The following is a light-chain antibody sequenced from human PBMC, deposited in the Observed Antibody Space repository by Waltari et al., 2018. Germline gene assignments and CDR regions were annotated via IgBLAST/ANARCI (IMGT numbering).Light chain of an antibody. Sequence: GVQWYQQFPGTAPKLPIYVHTNRPSGLPARSSGSKAATSASLAITALRAEDDADYYCQSYDSSLRGFYVFGTGTAVTVL. V-gene: IGLV1-40*01. CDR3: QSYDSSLRGFYV. CDR2: VHT. CDR1: G. J-gene: IGLJ1*01.